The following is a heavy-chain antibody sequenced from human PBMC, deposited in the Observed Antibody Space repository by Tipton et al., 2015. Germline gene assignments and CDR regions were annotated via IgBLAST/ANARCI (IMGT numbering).Heavy chain of an antibody. CDR2: IWYDGSHQ. J-gene: IGHJ4*02. CDR1: GLIFRSYA. V-gene: IGHV3-33*01. Sequence: SLRLSCAASGLIFRSYAMHWVRQAPGKGLEWVALIWYDGSHQYYADSVKGRFTISRDNAKNSLYLEMHSLRAEDTALYHCARGGGYSPFDYWGQGTLVTVSS. D-gene: IGHD5-18*01. CDR3: ARGGGYSPFDY.